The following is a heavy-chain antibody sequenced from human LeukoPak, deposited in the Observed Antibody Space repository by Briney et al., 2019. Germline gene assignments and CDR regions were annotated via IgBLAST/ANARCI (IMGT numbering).Heavy chain of an antibody. V-gene: IGHV3-33*06. CDR3: AKDWTPGQGYYYYYMDV. D-gene: IGHD3/OR15-3a*01. CDR2: IWYDGSNK. CDR1: GFPLSSYG. J-gene: IGHJ6*03. Sequence: GGSLRLSCASSGFPLSSYGMHWVRQAPGKGLEWVAVIWYDGSNKYYADSVKGRFTISRDNSKNTLYLQMNSLRAEDTAVYYCAKDWTPGQGYYYYYMDVWGKGTAVTVSS.